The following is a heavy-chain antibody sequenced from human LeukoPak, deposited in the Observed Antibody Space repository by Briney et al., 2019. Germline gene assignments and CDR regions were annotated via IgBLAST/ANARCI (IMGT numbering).Heavy chain of an antibody. D-gene: IGHD6-13*01. CDR1: GDTFSSYA. V-gene: IGHV1-69*13. Sequence: SVKVSCKASGDTFSSYAISWVRQAPGQGLECMGGIIPIFGTANYAQKFQGRVTITADESTSTAYMELSSLRSEDTAVYYCARGAKGSAAAGYWGQGTLVTVSS. CDR2: IIPIFGTA. J-gene: IGHJ4*02. CDR3: ARGAKGSAAAGY.